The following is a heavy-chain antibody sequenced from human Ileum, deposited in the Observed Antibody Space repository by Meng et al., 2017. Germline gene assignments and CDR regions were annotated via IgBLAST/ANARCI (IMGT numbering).Heavy chain of an antibody. CDR1: GYIFTRYG. D-gene: IGHD4-23*01. CDR3: ARDTVGTTLGDY. J-gene: IGHJ4*02. Sequence: QVQPVQSGAEVKKPGAYVKVSCQASGYIFTRYGIGWVRQAPGQGLEWMGWISAYSGNTKYAQKLQGRVTMTTDTSTSTAYMELRNLRSDDTAVYYCARDTVGTTLGDYWGQGTLVTVSS. CDR2: ISAYSGNT. V-gene: IGHV1-18*01.